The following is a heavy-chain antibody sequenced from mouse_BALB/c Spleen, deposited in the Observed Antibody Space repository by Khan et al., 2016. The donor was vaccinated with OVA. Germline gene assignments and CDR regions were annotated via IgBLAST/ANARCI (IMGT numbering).Heavy chain of an antibody. CDR2: ISYSGNT. CDR1: GYSITTDYA. CDR3: ARVYGGDFDY. J-gene: IGHJ2*01. V-gene: IGHV3-2*02. D-gene: IGHD1-1*01. Sequence: EVQLVESGPGLVKPSQSLSLTCTVTGYSITTDYAWNWLRQFPGNKLEWMGFISYSGNTKYNPSLKSRISITRDTSKNQFFLQLKSVTTEDTDRYYCARVYGGDFDYWGQGTTLTVSS.